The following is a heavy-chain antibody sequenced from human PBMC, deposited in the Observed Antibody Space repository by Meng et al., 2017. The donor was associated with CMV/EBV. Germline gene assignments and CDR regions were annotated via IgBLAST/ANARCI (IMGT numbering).Heavy chain of an antibody. Sequence: GESLKISCAASGFTFSSYEMNWVRQAPGKGLEWVSYISSSGSTIYYADSVKGRFTISRDNAKNSLYLQMNSLRAEDTAVYYCAKDHRGRFIVGPRADGGHGMDVWGQGTTVTVSS. J-gene: IGHJ6*02. CDR3: AKDHRGRFIVGPRADGGHGMDV. CDR1: GFTFSSYE. D-gene: IGHD1-26*01. CDR2: ISSSGSTI. V-gene: IGHV3-48*03.